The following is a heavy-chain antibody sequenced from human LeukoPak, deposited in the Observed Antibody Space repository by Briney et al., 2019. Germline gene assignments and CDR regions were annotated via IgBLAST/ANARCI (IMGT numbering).Heavy chain of an antibody. CDR1: GGSISSGGYS. V-gene: IGHV4-30-2*01. J-gene: IGHJ5*02. CDR2: IYHSGST. Sequence: SETLSLTCAVSGGSISSGGYSWSWIRQPPGKGLEWIGYIYHSGSTYYNPSLKSRVTISVDRSKSQFSLKLSSVTAADTAVYYCARGGVTIFGVVSWFDPWGQGTLVTVSS. CDR3: ARGGVTIFGVVSWFDP. D-gene: IGHD3-3*01.